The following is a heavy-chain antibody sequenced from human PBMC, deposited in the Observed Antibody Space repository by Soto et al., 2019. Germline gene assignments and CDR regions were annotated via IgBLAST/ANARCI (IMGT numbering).Heavy chain of an antibody. V-gene: IGHV4-39*01. D-gene: IGHD1-26*01. J-gene: IGHJ4*02. CDR3: ARLVLSSVGAWSYFDY. CDR2: IYYSGST. CDR1: GGSISSSSYY. Sequence: SETLSLTCTVSGGSISSSSYYWGWIRQPPGKGLEWIGSIYYSGSTYYNPSLKSRVTISVDTSKNQFSLKLSSVTAADTAVYYCARLVLSSVGAWSYFDYWGQGTLVTVSS.